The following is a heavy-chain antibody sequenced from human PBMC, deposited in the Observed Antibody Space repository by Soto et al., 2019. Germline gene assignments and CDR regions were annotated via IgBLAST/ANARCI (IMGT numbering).Heavy chain of an antibody. CDR3: AHKGGRGAGMDV. D-gene: IGHD2-15*01. CDR2: IYWDDDR. J-gene: IGHJ6*02. CDR1: GFSLRTSAVG. V-gene: IGHV2-5*02. Sequence: QITLKESGPPLVKPTQTLTLTCTFSGFSLRTSAVGVGWIRQPPGKALEWLALIYWDDDRRYSPSLKSRVTITKDTSKNQVVLTMTNMDPVDTATYYCAHKGGRGAGMDVWGQGTTVTVSS.